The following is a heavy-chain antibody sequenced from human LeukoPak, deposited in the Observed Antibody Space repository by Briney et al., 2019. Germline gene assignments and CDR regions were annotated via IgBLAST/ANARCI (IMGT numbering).Heavy chain of an antibody. Sequence: ASVKVSCKASGYIFTGYYIHWVRQAPGQGLEWMGIINPSGGSTSYAQKFQGRVTMTRDMSTSTVYMELSSLRSEDTAVYYCAREARAAAGSFDYWGQGTLVTVSS. CDR2: INPSGGST. CDR1: GYIFTGYY. CDR3: AREARAAAGSFDY. J-gene: IGHJ4*02. D-gene: IGHD6-13*01. V-gene: IGHV1-46*01.